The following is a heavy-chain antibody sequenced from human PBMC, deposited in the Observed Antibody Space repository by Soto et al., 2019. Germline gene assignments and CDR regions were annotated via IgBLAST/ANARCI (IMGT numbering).Heavy chain of an antibody. CDR3: ARDVRGNDWFCFDY. J-gene: IGHJ4*02. V-gene: IGHV3-48*04. D-gene: IGHD3-9*01. CDR2: ISSSSSTI. Sequence: EVQLVESGGGLVQPGGSLRLSCAASGFTFSSYSMKWVRQAPGKGLEWVSYISSSSSTIYYADSVKGRFTISRYNAKNSLYLQRNSLRARDTAVYYCARDVRGNDWFCFDYWGQGTLVTVSS. CDR1: GFTFSSYS.